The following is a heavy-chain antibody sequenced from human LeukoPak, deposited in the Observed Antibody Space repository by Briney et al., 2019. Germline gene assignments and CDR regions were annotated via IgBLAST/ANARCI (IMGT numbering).Heavy chain of an antibody. CDR1: GFTFSSYA. Sequence: PGRSLRLSCAASGFTFSSYAMHWVRQAPGKGLEWVAVISYDGSNKYYADSVKGRFTISRDNSKNTLYLQMNSLRAEDTAVYHCARGKTDTAMVVDYWGQGTLVTVSS. CDR3: ARGKTDTAMVVDY. J-gene: IGHJ4*02. D-gene: IGHD5-18*01. CDR2: ISYDGSNK. V-gene: IGHV3-30-3*01.